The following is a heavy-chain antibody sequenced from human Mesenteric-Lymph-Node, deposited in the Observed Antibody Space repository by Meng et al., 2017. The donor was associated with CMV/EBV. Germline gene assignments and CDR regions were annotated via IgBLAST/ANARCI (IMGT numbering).Heavy chain of an antibody. CDR3: ARWYYYESGTFYKPFDY. CDR2: IKQDGSQR. V-gene: IGHV3-7*01. CDR1: GFIFSNNW. D-gene: IGHD3-10*01. J-gene: IGHJ4*02. Sequence: GGSLRLSCAASGFIFSNNWMTWVRQPPGKGLEWVANIKQDGSQRYYVDSVKGRFTISRDNARNSLYLQMDSLRGEDTAVYYCARWYYYESGTFYKPFDYWGQGALVTVSS.